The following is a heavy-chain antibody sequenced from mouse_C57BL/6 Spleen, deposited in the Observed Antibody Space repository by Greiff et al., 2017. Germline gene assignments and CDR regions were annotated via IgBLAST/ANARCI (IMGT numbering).Heavy chain of an antibody. CDR2: IYPGDGDT. V-gene: IGHV1-82*01. D-gene: IGHD4-1*02. Sequence: QVQLQQSGPELVKPGASVKISCKASGYAFSSSWMNWVKQRPGKGLEWIGRIYPGDGDTNYNGKFKGKATLTADKASSTAYMQLSSLTSEDSAVCFCEKQSCYFDYWGQGTTLTVSS. J-gene: IGHJ2*01. CDR1: GYAFSSSW. CDR3: EKQSCYFDY.